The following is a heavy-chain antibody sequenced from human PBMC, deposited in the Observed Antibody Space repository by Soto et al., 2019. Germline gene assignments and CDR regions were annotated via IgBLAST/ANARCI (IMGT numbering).Heavy chain of an antibody. CDR1: GFTFSSYG. Sequence: GGSLRLSCAASGFTFSSYGMHWVRQAPGKGLEWVAVIWYDGSNKYYADSVKGRFTISRDNSKNTLYLQMNSLRAEDTAVYYWASEYCSGGSCYYYGMDVWGQGTTVTVSS. CDR2: IWYDGSNK. CDR3: ASEYCSGGSCYYYGMDV. D-gene: IGHD2-15*01. J-gene: IGHJ6*02. V-gene: IGHV3-33*01.